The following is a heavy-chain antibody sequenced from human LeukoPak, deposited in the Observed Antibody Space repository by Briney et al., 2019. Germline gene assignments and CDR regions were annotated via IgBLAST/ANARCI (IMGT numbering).Heavy chain of an antibody. Sequence: KSGGSLRLSCAASGFTFSSYSMNWVRQAPGKGLEWVSSISSSSSYIYYADSVKGRFTISRDNAKNSLYLQMNSLRAEDTAVYYCARSLKRPDYGDYVSPNTEYFQHWGQGTLVTVSS. CDR2: ISSSSSYI. D-gene: IGHD4-17*01. J-gene: IGHJ1*01. V-gene: IGHV3-21*01. CDR1: GFTFSSYS. CDR3: ARSLKRPDYGDYVSPNTEYFQH.